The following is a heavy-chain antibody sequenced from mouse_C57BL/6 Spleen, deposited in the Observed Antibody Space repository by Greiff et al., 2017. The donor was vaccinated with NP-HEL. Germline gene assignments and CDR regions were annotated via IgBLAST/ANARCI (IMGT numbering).Heavy chain of an antibody. CDR3: ARGNYFDY. Sequence: VQLQQSGPGLVQPSQSLSITCTVSGFSLTSYGVHWVRQSPGKGLEWLGVIWSGRSTDYNAAFISRLSISKDNSKSQVFFKMNSLQADDTAIYYCARGNYFDYWGQGTTLTVSS. CDR2: IWSGRST. CDR1: GFSLTSYG. J-gene: IGHJ2*01. V-gene: IGHV2-2*01.